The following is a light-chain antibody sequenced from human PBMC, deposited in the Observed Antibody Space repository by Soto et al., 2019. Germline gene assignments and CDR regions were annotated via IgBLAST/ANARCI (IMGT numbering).Light chain of an antibody. CDR1: QSINAW. CDR3: QHYNIYSPWT. CDR2: DAS. V-gene: IGKV1-5*01. J-gene: IGKJ1*01. Sequence: DIQMTQSPCALSASVGEGVTLTCRASQSINAWLAWYQQKPGKAPKLLIYDASSLQSGVPSRFSGSGSGTEFTLTISGLQPDDFATYYCQHYNIYSPWTFGQGTKVDIK.